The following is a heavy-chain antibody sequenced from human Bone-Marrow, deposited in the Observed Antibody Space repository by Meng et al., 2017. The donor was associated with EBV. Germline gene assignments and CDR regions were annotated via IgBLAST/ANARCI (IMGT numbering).Heavy chain of an antibody. CDR2: SNAGNVNT. D-gene: IGHD4-17*01. J-gene: IGHJ4*02. V-gene: IGHV1-3*01. CDR1: GYTLLSTSFA. Sequence: QVPVWRLGWRVKKTGGPWMWSRSASGYTLLSTSFAIHWVRQAPGQRLEWMGWSNAGNVNTKYSQIFQGRVTITRDTSATTVHMELRSLRSEDTAVYYCARGQHDYAFDYWGQGTLVTVAS. CDR3: ARGQHDYAFDY.